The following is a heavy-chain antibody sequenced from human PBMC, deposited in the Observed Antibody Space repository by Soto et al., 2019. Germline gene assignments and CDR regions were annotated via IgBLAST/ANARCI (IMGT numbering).Heavy chain of an antibody. CDR3: VRDGTKTLRDWFDP. Sequence: SETLSLTCTVSGASISGFYWSWIRKSAGKGLEWIGRIYATGTTDYNPSLKSRVMMSVDTSKKQFSPKLRSVTAADTAVYYCVRDGTKTLRDWFDPWGQGISVTVSS. V-gene: IGHV4-4*07. J-gene: IGHJ5*02. D-gene: IGHD1-1*01. CDR2: IYATGTT. CDR1: GASISGFY.